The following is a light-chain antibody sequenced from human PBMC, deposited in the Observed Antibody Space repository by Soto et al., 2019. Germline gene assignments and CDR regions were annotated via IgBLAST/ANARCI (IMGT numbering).Light chain of an antibody. CDR1: QNVLYSSNNKNY. Sequence: DIVMTQSPDYLAVSLGERATINCKSSQNVLYSSNNKNYLAWYQQKPGQPPKLLIYDASTRATGIPDRFSGSGSGTDFTLTISRLEPEDLALYYCQQYGSSPPYSFGQGTKLEIK. CDR2: DAS. CDR3: QQYGSSPPYS. J-gene: IGKJ2*03. V-gene: IGKV4-1*01.